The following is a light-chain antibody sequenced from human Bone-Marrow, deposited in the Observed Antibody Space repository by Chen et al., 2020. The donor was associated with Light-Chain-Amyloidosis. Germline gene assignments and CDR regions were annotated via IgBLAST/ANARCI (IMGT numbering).Light chain of an antibody. J-gene: IGKJ2*01. CDR1: QGIRND. Sequence: AIQMTQSPASLSGFVGDRVTITCRASQGIRNDLGWFQQNPGKAPKPLIYAAFNLHSGVPSRFSGSGSGTDFTLTISSLQPEDFATYFCLQDYTFPHTFGQGTKLEIK. CDR3: LQDYTFPHT. CDR2: AAF. V-gene: IGKV1-6*01.